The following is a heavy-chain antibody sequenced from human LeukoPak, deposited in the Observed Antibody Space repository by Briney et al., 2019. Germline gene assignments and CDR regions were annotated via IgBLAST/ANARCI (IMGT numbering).Heavy chain of an antibody. V-gene: IGHV3-30*18. CDR3: AKDEGLAAPSGY. CDR1: GFTFSSYV. Sequence: GRSLRLSCAASGFTFSSYVMHWVRQAPGKGLEWVAVISYDGSNKYYADSVKGRFTISRDNSKNTLYLQMNSLRAEDTAVYYCAKDEGLAAPSGYWGQGTLVTVSS. D-gene: IGHD6-6*01. CDR2: ISYDGSNK. J-gene: IGHJ4*02.